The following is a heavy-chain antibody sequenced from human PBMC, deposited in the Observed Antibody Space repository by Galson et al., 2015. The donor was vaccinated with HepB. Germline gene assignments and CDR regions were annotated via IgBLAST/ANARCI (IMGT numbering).Heavy chain of an antibody. V-gene: IGHV3-11*05. Sequence: SLRLSCTASGFTFSDYYMSWIRQAPGKGLEWVACISSSSSYTNYADSVKGRFTISKDNAKNSLYLQMNSLRAEDTAVYYCARGGRGDDFDYWGQGTLVTVSS. CDR2: ISSSSSYT. J-gene: IGHJ4*02. CDR3: ARGGRGDDFDY. CDR1: GFTFSDYY. D-gene: IGHD2-15*01.